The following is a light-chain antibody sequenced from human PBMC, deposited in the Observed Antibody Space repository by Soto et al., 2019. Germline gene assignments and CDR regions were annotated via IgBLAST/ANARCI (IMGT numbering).Light chain of an antibody. CDR3: QQYNSYSWT. J-gene: IGKJ1*01. CDR2: DAS. V-gene: IGKV1-5*01. Sequence: DLQMTQSPSTLSAFVGSRVTITCRSSQNVNNWLAWYQQKPGNAPKLLIYDASSLESGVPSRFSGSGSGTEFTLTISRLQPDDFATYYCQQYNSYSWTFGQGTKVDIK. CDR1: QNVNNW.